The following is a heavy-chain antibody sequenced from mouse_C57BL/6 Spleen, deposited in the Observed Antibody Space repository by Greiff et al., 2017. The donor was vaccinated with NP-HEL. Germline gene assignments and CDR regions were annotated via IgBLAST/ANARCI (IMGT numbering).Heavy chain of an antibody. CDR3: ARVGELGRGYFDV. J-gene: IGHJ1*03. D-gene: IGHD4-1*01. CDR2: INPNNGGT. V-gene: IGHV1-26*01. Sequence: VQLQQSGPELVKPGASVKISCKASGYTFTDYYMNWVKQSHGKSLEWIGDINPNNGGTSYNQKFKGKATLTVDKSSSTAYMELRSLTSEDSAVYYCARVGELGRGYFDVWGTGTTVTVSS. CDR1: GYTFTDYY.